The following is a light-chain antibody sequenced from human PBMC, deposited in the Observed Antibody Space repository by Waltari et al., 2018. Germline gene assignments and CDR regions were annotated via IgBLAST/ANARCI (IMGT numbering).Light chain of an antibody. CDR1: NIGLKV. Sequence: YVLTQPPSMSVAPGQTAKITCEGTNIGLKVVHWYQQRPGQAPVLVVYDDADRPSGIPERYSGSNSANTAALTISRVVAGDEADDYCQVWDSGSGHLVFGGGTKVTVL. CDR3: QVWDSGSGHLV. V-gene: IGLV3-21*02. J-gene: IGLJ3*02. CDR2: DDA.